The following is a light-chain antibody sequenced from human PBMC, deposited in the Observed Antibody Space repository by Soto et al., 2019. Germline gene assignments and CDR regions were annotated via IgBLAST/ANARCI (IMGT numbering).Light chain of an antibody. Sequence: EIVLTQSPGTLSLSPGERATLSCRASQSVSSNLAWYQQKPGQAPRLLIYGAPTRATGIPARFSGSGSGTEFTLTISSLQSEDFAVYYCQQYNNWPRWTFGQGTKVDIK. CDR1: QSVSSN. J-gene: IGKJ1*01. CDR3: QQYNNWPRWT. CDR2: GAP. V-gene: IGKV3-15*01.